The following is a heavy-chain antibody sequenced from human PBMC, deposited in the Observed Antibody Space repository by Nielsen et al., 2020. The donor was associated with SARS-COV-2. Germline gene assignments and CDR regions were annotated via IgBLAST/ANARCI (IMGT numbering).Heavy chain of an antibody. CDR3: ARDLTFGAYWFDP. Sequence: GESLKISCEASGFTLNSHGMHWVRQPPGKGLEWVAHMWYHGGDENYADSVRGRFTISRDLSKNTVYLQMSSLRVEDTAVYYCARDLTFGAYWFDPWSQGTLVTVSS. V-gene: IGHV3-33*01. D-gene: IGHD3/OR15-3a*01. CDR1: GFTLNSHG. CDR2: MWYHGGDE. J-gene: IGHJ5*02.